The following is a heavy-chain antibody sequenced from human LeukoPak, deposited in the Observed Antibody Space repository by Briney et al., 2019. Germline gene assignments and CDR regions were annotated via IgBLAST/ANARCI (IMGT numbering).Heavy chain of an antibody. CDR1: GYSFTDKY. J-gene: IGHJ5*02. CDR3: ARAGGRSWFDP. V-gene: IGHV1-2*02. CDR2: INPNRGGT. Sequence: ASVKVSCKASGYSFTDKYMHWVRQAPGHEIEWMGWINPNRGGTTYAQKFQGRVTMTTDTSMSTAYMELSRLTSDDTAVYYCARAGGRSWFDPWGQGTLVTVSS.